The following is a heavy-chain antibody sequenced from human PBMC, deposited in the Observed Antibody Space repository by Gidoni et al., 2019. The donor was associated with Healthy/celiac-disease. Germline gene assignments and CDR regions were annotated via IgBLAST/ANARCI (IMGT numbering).Heavy chain of an antibody. D-gene: IGHD2-2*01. Sequence: QLKLAQSAAEVKKPGSSVKVSCTASGGSVSSYTISWARQAPGQGLEWMGRIIPILGIANYAQKFQGRVTITADKSTSTAYMELSSLRSEDTAVYYCAMGVVRAPGYMDVWGKGTTVTVSS. CDR2: IIPILGIA. J-gene: IGHJ6*03. CDR3: AMGVVRAPGYMDV. CDR1: GGSVSSYT. V-gene: IGHV1-69*02.